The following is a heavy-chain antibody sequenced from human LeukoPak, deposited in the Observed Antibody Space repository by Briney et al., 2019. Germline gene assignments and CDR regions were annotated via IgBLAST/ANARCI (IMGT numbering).Heavy chain of an antibody. V-gene: IGHV3-48*01. CDR1: GFTFSSYS. J-gene: IGHJ4*02. D-gene: IGHD6-6*01. Sequence: GGSLRLSCAASGFTFSSYSMNWVRQAPGKGLEWVSYISSSSSTIYYADSVKGRFTISRDNAKNSLYLQMNSLRAEDTAVYYCAREGSVSHFDFWGQGTLVTVSS. CDR3: AREGSVSHFDF. CDR2: ISSSSSTI.